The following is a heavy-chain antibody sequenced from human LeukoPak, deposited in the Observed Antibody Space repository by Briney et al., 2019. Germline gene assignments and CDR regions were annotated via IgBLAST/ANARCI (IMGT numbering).Heavy chain of an antibody. CDR1: GGSISSTSYY. V-gene: IGHV4-39*07. Sequence: PSETLSLTCTVSGGSISSTSYYWGWIRQPPGKGLECIGSIDYSGSTYDNPSLKSRVTMSVDTSKNQFSLKLSSVTAADTAVYYCARDGGYSSLGFDYWGQGTLDTVSS. CDR2: IDYSGST. J-gene: IGHJ4*02. D-gene: IGHD6-19*01. CDR3: ARDGGYSSLGFDY.